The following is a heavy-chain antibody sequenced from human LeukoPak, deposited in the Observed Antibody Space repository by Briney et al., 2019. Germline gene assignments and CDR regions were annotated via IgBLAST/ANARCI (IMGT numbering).Heavy chain of an antibody. CDR3: ASQTLPGWYFNV. J-gene: IGHJ2*01. Sequence: SETLSLTCTVSGGSITSFYWTWIRQSAEKGLEWIGRISSSGNTKYNPSLNSQVTMSVDTSKNQFSLNLRSVTAADTAFYYCASQTLPGWYFNVWGRGTLVTVSS. CDR2: ISSSGNT. CDR1: GGSITSFY. V-gene: IGHV4-4*07.